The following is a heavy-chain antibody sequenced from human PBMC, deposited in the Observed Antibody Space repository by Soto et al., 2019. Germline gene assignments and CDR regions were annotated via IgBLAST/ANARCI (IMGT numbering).Heavy chain of an antibody. CDR2: ISWEGGRI. Sequence: EVQLVESGGEFIHPGGSLRLSCATSGFNFDDYAMHWVRQVPGKGLEWISGISWEGGRIGYADFVKGRFTISRDNAKNSLYLEMNSLRSEDTALYYCAKDHDEDFGYDLDYFNYWGRGTLVTVSS. V-gene: IGHV3-9*01. J-gene: IGHJ4*02. D-gene: IGHD5-12*01. CDR3: AKDHDEDFGYDLDYFNY. CDR1: GFNFDDYA.